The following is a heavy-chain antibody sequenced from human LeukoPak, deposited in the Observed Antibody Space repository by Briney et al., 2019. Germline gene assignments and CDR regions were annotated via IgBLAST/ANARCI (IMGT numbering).Heavy chain of an antibody. CDR3: ASIIAVAWVSYYYYYGMDV. CDR2: ISSSSSTV. D-gene: IGHD6-19*01. Sequence: GGALRLSCAASGFTFSSYSMNWVRQAPGKGLEWVSYISSSSSTVYYADSVKGRFTISRDNAKNSLYLQMNSLRAEDTALYYCASIIAVAWVSYYYYYGMDVWGQGTTVTVSS. J-gene: IGHJ6*02. V-gene: IGHV3-48*04. CDR1: GFTFSSYS.